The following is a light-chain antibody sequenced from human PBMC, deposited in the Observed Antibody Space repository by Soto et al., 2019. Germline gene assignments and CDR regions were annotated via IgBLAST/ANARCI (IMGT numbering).Light chain of an antibody. Sequence: DIQMTQSPSTLSASVGDRVTITCRASQSISNWLAWYQQKPGKVPKLLIYDASSLESGVPSRFSGSGSGTEFTLTISRLQPDDFATYYCQQYNSYSRTFGQGTKVEIK. V-gene: IGKV1-5*01. CDR2: DAS. CDR1: QSISNW. CDR3: QQYNSYSRT. J-gene: IGKJ1*01.